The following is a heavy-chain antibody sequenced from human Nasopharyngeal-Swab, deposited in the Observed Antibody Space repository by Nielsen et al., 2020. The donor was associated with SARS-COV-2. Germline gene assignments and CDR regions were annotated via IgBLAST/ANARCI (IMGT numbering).Heavy chain of an antibody. Sequence: GESLKISCVASGFTVLLPSLLFFLQAPGKGLEWVSTIHSNGRTYYADSVKGRVTISRHNSNNTLDLQMNSLRADDAAVYYCVRDLTWGWDHWGQGSLVTVSS. J-gene: IGHJ4*02. V-gene: IGHV3-53*01. CDR1: GFTVLLPS. D-gene: IGHD3-16*01. CDR2: IHSNGRT. CDR3: VRDLTWGWDH.